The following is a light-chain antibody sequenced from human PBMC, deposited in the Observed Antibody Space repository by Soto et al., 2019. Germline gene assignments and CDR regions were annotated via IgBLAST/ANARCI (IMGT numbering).Light chain of an antibody. CDR2: GAS. Sequence: SVFTQSPGTLSLSPGERSTLSFRASQSVSSSYLAWYQQKPGQAPRLLIYGASSRATGIPDRFSGSGSGTDFTLTINSLQSEDFAVYYCQQYNNWWTFGQGTKVDIK. CDR1: QSVSSSY. V-gene: IGKV3-20*01. J-gene: IGKJ1*01. CDR3: QQYNNWWT.